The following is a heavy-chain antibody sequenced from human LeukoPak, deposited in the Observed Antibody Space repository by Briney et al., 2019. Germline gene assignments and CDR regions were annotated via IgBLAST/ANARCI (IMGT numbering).Heavy chain of an antibody. CDR2: ISGSGGST. D-gene: IGHD3-22*01. CDR1: GFTFSSYA. V-gene: IGHV3-23*01. CDR3: AKDQEDYYDSSGYYYFGY. Sequence: GGSLRLSCAASGFTFSSYAMSWVRQAPGKGLEWVSAISGSGGSTYYADSVKGRFTISRDNSKNTQYLQMNSLRAEDTAVYYCAKDQEDYYDSSGYYYFGYWGQGTLVTVSS. J-gene: IGHJ4*02.